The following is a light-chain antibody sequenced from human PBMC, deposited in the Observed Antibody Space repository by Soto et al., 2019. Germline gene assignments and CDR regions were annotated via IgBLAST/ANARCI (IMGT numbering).Light chain of an antibody. J-gene: IGKJ4*01. CDR1: QVISNY. CDR3: QKYNSAPLT. CDR2: AAS. V-gene: IGKV1-27*01. Sequence: DIQMTQSPSSLSASVGDRVTITCRASQVISNYLAWYQQKPGKVPKLLIYAASTLHSGGPSRFSGSGSGTDFTLTISSLQPEDVATYDCQKYNSAPLTFGGGTKVEIK.